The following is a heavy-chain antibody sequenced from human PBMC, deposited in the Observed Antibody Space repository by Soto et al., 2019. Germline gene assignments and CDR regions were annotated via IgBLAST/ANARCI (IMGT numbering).Heavy chain of an antibody. CDR1: GFSLTTSGVG. CDR3: AHRVLRTVFGLVTTTAIYFDF. J-gene: IGHJ4*02. Sequence: QITLNESGPTQVKPRQTLTLTCTFSGFSLTTSGVGVGWIRQSPGKAPEWLALIYWDDDKRYSPSLKSRLTTTQGTPKNPVVLSKAALDPAGTDTYNTAHRVLRTVFGLVTTTAIYFDFWGQGTPVAVSS. CDR2: IYWDDDK. V-gene: IGHV2-5*02. D-gene: IGHD3-3*01.